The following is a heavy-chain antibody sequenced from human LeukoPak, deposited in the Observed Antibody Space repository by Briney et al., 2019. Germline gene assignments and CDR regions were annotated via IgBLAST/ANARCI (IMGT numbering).Heavy chain of an antibody. J-gene: IGHJ5*02. D-gene: IGHD3-16*02. V-gene: IGHV1-8*01. CDR2: MNPNSGNT. CDR3: ARGNKRYDYVWGSYRYRGFWFDP. CDR1: GYTFTSYD. Sequence: ASVTVSCTASGYTFTSYDINWVRQATGQGLGWMGWMNPNSGNTGYAQKFQGRVTMTRNTSISTAYMELSSLRSEDTAVYYCARGNKRYDYVWGSYRYRGFWFDPWGQGTLVTVSS.